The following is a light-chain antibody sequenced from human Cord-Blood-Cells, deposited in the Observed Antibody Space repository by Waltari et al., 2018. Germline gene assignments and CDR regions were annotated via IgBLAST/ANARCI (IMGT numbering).Light chain of an antibody. CDR2: EVS. CDR1: SSDVGSYNR. V-gene: IGLV2-18*02. Sequence: QSALTQPPSVSGSPGQSVTISCTGTSSDVGSYNRVSWYQQPPGTAPKLMIYEVSNRPSGVPCRFSGAKSGNTAALTISGLQAEDEADYYCSSYTSSSTYVVGTGTKVTVL. CDR3: SSYTSSSTYV. J-gene: IGLJ1*01.